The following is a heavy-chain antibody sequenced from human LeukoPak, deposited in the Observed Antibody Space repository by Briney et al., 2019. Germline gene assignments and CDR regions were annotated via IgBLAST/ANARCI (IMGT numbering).Heavy chain of an antibody. J-gene: IGHJ6*03. D-gene: IGHD3-22*01. CDR3: AKAIHYYDSSGYTYYYMDV. CDR2: ISGSGGST. Sequence: GGSLRLSCAASGFTFSSYAMSWVRQAPGKGLEWVSAISGSGGSTYYADSVKGRFTISRDNSKNTLYLQMNSLGAEDTAVYYCAKAIHYYDSSGYTYYYMDVWGKGTTVTVSS. CDR1: GFTFSSYA. V-gene: IGHV3-23*01.